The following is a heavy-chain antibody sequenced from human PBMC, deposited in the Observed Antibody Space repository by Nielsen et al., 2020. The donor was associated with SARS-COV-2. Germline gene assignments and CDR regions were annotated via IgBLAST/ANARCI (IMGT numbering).Heavy chain of an antibody. D-gene: IGHD4-11*01. CDR3: ARGDNTVTTYYFDY. Sequence: SLKISCAASGFTFDDYAMHWVRQAPGKGLEWVSGISWNSGSIGYADSVKGRFTISRDNAKNSLYLQMNSLRADDTAVYYCARGDNTVTTYYFDYWGQGTLVTVSS. CDR2: ISWNSGSI. CDR1: GFTFDDYA. V-gene: IGHV3-9*01. J-gene: IGHJ4*02.